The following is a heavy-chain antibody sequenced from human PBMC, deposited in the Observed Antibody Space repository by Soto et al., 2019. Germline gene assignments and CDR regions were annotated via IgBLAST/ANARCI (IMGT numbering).Heavy chain of an antibody. CDR3: ATYYDSSGPSFDY. CDR2: IYYRGTT. CDR1: GGSISSGDHY. D-gene: IGHD3-22*01. V-gene: IGHV4-30-4*01. J-gene: IGHJ4*02. Sequence: SETLSLTCTVSGGSISSGDHYWSWVRQPPGKGLEWIAYIYYRGTTYYNPSLKSRVTMSVDTSKNQFSLSLNSVTAADTAVYYCATYYDSSGPSFDYWGQGTLVTVSS.